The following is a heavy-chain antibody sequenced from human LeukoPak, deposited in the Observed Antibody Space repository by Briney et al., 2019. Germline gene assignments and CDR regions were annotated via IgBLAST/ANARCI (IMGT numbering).Heavy chain of an antibody. CDR2: INYSGRT. J-gene: IGHJ4*02. CDR1: GGTFNGYY. Sequence: SETLSLTCAVYGGTFNGYYCSWIRQAPGKGLEWIGEINYSGRTSYNPSLKSRVTISLDTTKNQFSLNLTSVTAADTAVYYCAVGRSYWGQGNLVTVSS. V-gene: IGHV4-34*08. CDR3: AVGRSY.